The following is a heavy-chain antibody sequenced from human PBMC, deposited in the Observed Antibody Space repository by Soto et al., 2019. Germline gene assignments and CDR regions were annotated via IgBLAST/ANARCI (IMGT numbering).Heavy chain of an antibody. CDR3: ARARLPSGFYYSYMDV. Sequence: GGSLRLSCAASGFTFSSYWMSWVRQAPGKGLEWVANIKQDGSEKYYVDSVKGRFTISRDNAKNSLYLQMNSLRAEDTAVYYCARARLPSGFYYSYMDVWGKGTTVTVSS. CDR2: IKQDGSEK. D-gene: IGHD3-3*01. CDR1: GFTFSSYW. V-gene: IGHV3-7*01. J-gene: IGHJ6*03.